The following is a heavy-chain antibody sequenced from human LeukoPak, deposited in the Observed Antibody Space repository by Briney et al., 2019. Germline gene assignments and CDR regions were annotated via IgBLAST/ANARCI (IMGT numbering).Heavy chain of an antibody. CDR3: ARDGYNYQLDY. CDR2: ISSSGSTI. D-gene: IGHD5-24*01. V-gene: IGHV3-48*03. CDR1: GFTLSSYE. Sequence: GGSLRLSCAASGFTLSSYEMNWVRQAPGKGLEWVSYISSSGSTIYYADSVKGRFTISRDNAKNSLYLQMNSLRAEDTAVYYCARDGYNYQLDYWGQGTLVTVSS. J-gene: IGHJ4*02.